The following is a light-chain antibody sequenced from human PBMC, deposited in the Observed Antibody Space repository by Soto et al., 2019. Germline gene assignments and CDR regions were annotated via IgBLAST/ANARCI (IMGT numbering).Light chain of an antibody. Sequence: DIHMTQSPSSLSASVGDRVTITCRASQSISNYLNWYQQKPGKAPNLLIYIASNLHSGVPSRFSGSGSVTDFTLTITSLQPEDIATYYCQQSYSTPYTFGQGTKVDIK. CDR2: IAS. J-gene: IGKJ2*01. CDR1: QSISNY. CDR3: QQSYSTPYT. V-gene: IGKV1-39*01.